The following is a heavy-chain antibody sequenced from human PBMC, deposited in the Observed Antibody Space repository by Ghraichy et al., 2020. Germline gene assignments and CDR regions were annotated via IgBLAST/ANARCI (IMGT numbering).Heavy chain of an antibody. CDR1: GGSISSGGNY. V-gene: IGHV4-31*03. Sequence: SETLSLTCSVSGGSISSGGNYWSWIRQHPGRGLEGIGYISYRGTTDYNPSLKNRVTISVDTAKSQISLKLTSVTAADTAVYYCARAIPSDYYYYHGMDVWGQGTTVTVSS. J-gene: IGHJ6*02. CDR2: ISYRGTT. D-gene: IGHD2-2*02. CDR3: ARAIPSDYYYYHGMDV.